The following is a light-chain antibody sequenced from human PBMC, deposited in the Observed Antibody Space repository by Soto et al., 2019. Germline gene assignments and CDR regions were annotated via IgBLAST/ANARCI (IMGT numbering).Light chain of an antibody. CDR2: GAS. CDR3: QQYNSWPPLT. Sequence: EIVMTQSPATLSVSPGERATLSCRASQGVSSNLAWYQQKPGQAPRLLIYGASTRATGIPARSSGSGSGTEFTLTISSLQAEDLADYYCQQYNSWPPLTFGGGTKVEIK. J-gene: IGKJ4*01. V-gene: IGKV3-15*01. CDR1: QGVSSN.